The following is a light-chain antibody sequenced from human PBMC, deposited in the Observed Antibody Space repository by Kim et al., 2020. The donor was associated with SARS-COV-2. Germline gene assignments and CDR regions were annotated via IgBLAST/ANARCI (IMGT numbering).Light chain of an antibody. Sequence: PPGERATLSCRASESIRNNYIAWYQQKRGQAPRVLIYGASTRATGIPDRFSGSGSGTDFTLTVSRLEPEDSVVYYCHQYVYSPWTFGQGTKVDIK. V-gene: IGKV3-20*01. CDR2: GAS. CDR1: ESIRNNY. J-gene: IGKJ1*01. CDR3: HQYVYSPWT.